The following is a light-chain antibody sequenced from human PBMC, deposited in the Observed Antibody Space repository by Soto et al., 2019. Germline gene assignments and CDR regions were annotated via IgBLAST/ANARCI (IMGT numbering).Light chain of an antibody. CDR2: GVS. V-gene: IGKV3-20*01. CDR1: QSVSSTY. J-gene: IGKJ1*01. CDR3: QQYETSLPWT. Sequence: EIVLTQSPGTLSLFPGERATLSCRASQSVSSTYLAWYQQKPGQAPRLLIYGVSSRATGIPDRFSDSGSGTDFTLTISRLEPEDFAVYYCQQYETSLPWTFGQGTKV.